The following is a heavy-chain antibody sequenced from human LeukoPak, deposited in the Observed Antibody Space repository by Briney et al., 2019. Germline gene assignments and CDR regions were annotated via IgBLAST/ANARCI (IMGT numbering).Heavy chain of an antibody. Sequence: GGSLRLSCSASGFTFSNYAMSWVRQAPGKGLEWVSSISGSNDNTYYADSVKDRFTISRDNSKNTLSLQMNSLRAEDTAVYYCAKGRGTTVTSAANYWGQGTLVTVSS. CDR1: GFTFSNYA. J-gene: IGHJ4*02. D-gene: IGHD4-17*01. CDR3: AKGRGTTVTSAANY. V-gene: IGHV3-23*01. CDR2: ISGSNDNT.